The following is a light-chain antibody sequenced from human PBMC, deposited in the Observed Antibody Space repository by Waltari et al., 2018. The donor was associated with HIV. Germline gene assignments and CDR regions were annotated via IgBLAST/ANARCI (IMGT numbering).Light chain of an antibody. CDR1: DVGTKS. CDR3: QVWDSNSDHYV. J-gene: IGLJ1*01. CDR2: FDS. Sequence: SYVLTQPPSVSVAPGETARITCGGSDVGTKSVHWYQQKPGQAPMLVIFFDSDRASGIPDRFSGSDSGNTATLTISGVEAGDEADYYCQVWDSNSDHYVCGTGTRVTVL. V-gene: IGLV3-21*04.